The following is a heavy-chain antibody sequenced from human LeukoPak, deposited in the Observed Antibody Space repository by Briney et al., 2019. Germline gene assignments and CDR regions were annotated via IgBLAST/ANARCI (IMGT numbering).Heavy chain of an antibody. J-gene: IGHJ2*01. D-gene: IGHD4-17*01. CDR3: ARDPGVGDYAVWFFDL. CDR2: IYYSGST. Sequence: PSETLSLTCTVSGGSISSSSYYWGWIRQPPGKGLEWIGSIYYSGSTYYNPSLKSRVTISVDTSKNQFSLKLSSVTAADTAVYYCARDPGVGDYAVWFFDLWGRGTLVTVSS. V-gene: IGHV4-39*07. CDR1: GGSISSSSYY.